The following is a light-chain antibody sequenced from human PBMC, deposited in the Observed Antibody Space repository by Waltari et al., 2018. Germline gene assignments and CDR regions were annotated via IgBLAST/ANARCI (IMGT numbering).Light chain of an antibody. CDR1: QAISNN. Sequence: DIQMTQSPSSLSASVGDTVPITCRASQAISNNLAWVQQKPGKGPKSLIYGAFILQSGVPSRFSGSGSETDFTLTISRLQPEDFATYYCQQYNTYPYTFGQGTKLEIK. V-gene: IGKV1-16*01. CDR2: GAF. J-gene: IGKJ2*01. CDR3: QQYNTYPYT.